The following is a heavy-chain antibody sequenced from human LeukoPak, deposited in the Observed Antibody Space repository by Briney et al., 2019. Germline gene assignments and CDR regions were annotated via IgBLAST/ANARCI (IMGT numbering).Heavy chain of an antibody. CDR3: ARDQKRYGDYRYFQH. V-gene: IGHV1-2*02. D-gene: IGHD4-17*01. CDR1: GYTFTGYY. CDR2: INPNSGGT. J-gene: IGHJ1*01. Sequence: GASVKVSCKASGYTFTGYYMHWVRQAPGQGLEWMGWINPNSGGTNYAQKFQGRVTMTRDTSISTAYMELSRLRSDDTAVYYCARDQKRYGDYRYFQHWGQGTLVTVSS.